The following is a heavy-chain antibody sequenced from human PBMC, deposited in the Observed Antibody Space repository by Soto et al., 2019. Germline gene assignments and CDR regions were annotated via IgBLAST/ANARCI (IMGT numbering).Heavy chain of an antibody. V-gene: IGHV3-30*18. CDR2: ISYDGSNK. J-gene: IGHJ4*02. CDR3: AKDMRPISKYYYDSSGYSQFDY. CDR1: GFTFSSYG. Sequence: PGGSLRLSCAASGFTFSSYGMHWVRQAPGKGLEWVAVISYDGSNKYYADSVKGRFTISRDNSKNTLYLQMNSLRAEDTAVYYCAKDMRPISKYYYDSSGYSQFDYWGQGTLVTVSS. D-gene: IGHD3-22*01.